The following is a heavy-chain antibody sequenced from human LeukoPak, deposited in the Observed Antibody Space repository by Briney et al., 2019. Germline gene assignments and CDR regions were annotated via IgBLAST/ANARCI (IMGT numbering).Heavy chain of an antibody. CDR2: ISGSGGST. CDR1: GFTFSSYA. V-gene: IGHV3-23*01. CDR3: AKPYYDFWSGYLWDDY. Sequence: GGSLRLSCAASGFTFSSYAMSWVRQAPGKGLEWVSAISGSGGSTYYADSVKGRFTISRDNSKNTLYLQMNSLRAEDTAVYYCAKPYYDFWSGYLWDDYWGQGTLVTVSS. D-gene: IGHD3-3*01. J-gene: IGHJ4*02.